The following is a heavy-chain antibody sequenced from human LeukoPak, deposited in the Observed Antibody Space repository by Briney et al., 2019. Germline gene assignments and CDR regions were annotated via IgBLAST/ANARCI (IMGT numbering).Heavy chain of an antibody. CDR1: GYTFTDYY. Sequence: ASVKVSCKASGYTFTDYYMHWVRQAPGQGLEWMGWINPNSGGTIYAEKFQGRVTMTRDTSISTAYMELSRLRSDDTAVYYCARDEGYCSSASCSAELDYWGQGTLVTVSS. CDR2: INPNSGGT. CDR3: ARDEGYCSSASCSAELDY. V-gene: IGHV1-2*02. D-gene: IGHD2-2*01. J-gene: IGHJ4*02.